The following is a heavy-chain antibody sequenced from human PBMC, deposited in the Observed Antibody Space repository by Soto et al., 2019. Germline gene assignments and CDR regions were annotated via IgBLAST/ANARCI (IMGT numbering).Heavy chain of an antibody. Sequence: EVQLVESGGGLIQPGGSLRLSCAASGFNVGSNYMSWVRQAPGKGLEWVSVIYSGGSTYYADSVKGRFTISRDNSKNTLYLQMSSLRAEDTAVYYCAREGGRYNWNYFDYWGQGTLVTVSS. CDR3: AREGGRYNWNYFDY. J-gene: IGHJ4*02. CDR1: GFNVGSNY. CDR2: IYSGGST. D-gene: IGHD1-20*01. V-gene: IGHV3-53*01.